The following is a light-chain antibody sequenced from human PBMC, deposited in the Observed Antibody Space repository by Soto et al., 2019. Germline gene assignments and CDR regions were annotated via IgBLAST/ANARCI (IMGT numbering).Light chain of an antibody. CDR1: QTISTW. CDR3: QQYTNTNNPWM. J-gene: IGKJ1*01. V-gene: IGKV1-5*01. CDR2: DAS. Sequence: DIQMTQSPSTLYGSVGDRVTITCRASQTISTWMAWYQQKPGKAPKLLVYDASTLQSGVASRFSGSGSGTEFTLIISGLQPDDSATYYCQQYTNTNNPWMFGQGTKVDI.